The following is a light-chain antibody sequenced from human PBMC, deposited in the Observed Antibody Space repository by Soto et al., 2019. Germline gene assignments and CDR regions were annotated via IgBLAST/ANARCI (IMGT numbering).Light chain of an antibody. CDR2: DAS. Sequence: EIVFTQSPATLSLSPGERATLSCRASQSVSSYLAWYQQKPGQAPRLLIYDASNRATGIPARFSGSGSGTDFTLTIRSIETEDFAVYYCQQRSNWPITVGQGTRREIK. CDR3: QQRSNWPIT. V-gene: IGKV3-11*01. CDR1: QSVSSY. J-gene: IGKJ5*01.